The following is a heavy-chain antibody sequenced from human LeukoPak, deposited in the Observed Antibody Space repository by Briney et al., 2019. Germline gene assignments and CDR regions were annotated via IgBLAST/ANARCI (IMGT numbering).Heavy chain of an antibody. J-gene: IGHJ4*02. D-gene: IGHD3-9*01. V-gene: IGHV1-69*13. CDR2: IIPIFGTA. CDR3: ARGPTHYDILTGYDY. CDR1: GGTFSSYA. Sequence: RASVKVSCKASGGTFSSYAISWVRQAPGQGLEWMGGIIPIFGTANYAQKFQGRVTITADESTSTAYMELSSLRSEDTAVYYCARGPTHYDILTGYDYWGQGTLVTVSS.